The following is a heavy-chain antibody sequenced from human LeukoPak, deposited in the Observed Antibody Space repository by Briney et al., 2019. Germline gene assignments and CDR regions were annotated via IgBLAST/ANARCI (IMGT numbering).Heavy chain of an antibody. V-gene: IGHV1-2*02. D-gene: IGHD7-27*01. CDR3: ARELGRNAFDI. J-gene: IGHJ3*02. CDR1: GYTFTDNH. Sequence: ASVKVSCKASGYTFTDNHMYWIRQAPGQGPDCMGWINPNSGGTNYAQKFQGRITMTRDTSISTAYMELSRLTSDDTAIYFCARELGRNAFDIWGQGTMVTVSP. CDR2: INPNSGGT.